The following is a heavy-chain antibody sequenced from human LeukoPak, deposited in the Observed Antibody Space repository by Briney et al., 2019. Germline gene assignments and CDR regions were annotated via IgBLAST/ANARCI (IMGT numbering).Heavy chain of an antibody. D-gene: IGHD3-10*01. CDR3: AKDLVGSGNHSY. CDR2: ISYDGSNK. Sequence: PGGSLRLSCAASGFTFSSYGMHWVRQAPGKGLERVAVISYDGSNKYYADSVKGRFTISRDNSKNTLYLQMNSLRAEDTAVYYCAKDLVGSGNHSYWGQGTLVTVSS. J-gene: IGHJ4*02. V-gene: IGHV3-30*18. CDR1: GFTFSSYG.